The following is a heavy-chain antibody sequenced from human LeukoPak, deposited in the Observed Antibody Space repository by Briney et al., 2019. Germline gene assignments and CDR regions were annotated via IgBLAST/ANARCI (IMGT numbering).Heavy chain of an antibody. Sequence: GGSLRLSCAASGFTFRNYGTHWVRQAPGKGLEWVALLWYDGTNKYYADSVKGRFTISRDNSKNTLYLQMNSLRAEDTAVYYCASRSTYFDYWGQGTLVTVSS. D-gene: IGHD5/OR15-5a*01. CDR3: ASRSTYFDY. V-gene: IGHV3-33*03. CDR2: LWYDGTNK. CDR1: GFTFRNYG. J-gene: IGHJ4*02.